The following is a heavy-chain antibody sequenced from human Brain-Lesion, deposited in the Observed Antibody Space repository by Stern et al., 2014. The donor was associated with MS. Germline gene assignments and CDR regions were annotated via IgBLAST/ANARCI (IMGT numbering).Heavy chain of an antibody. Sequence: QVQLVQSGPGLVKPSQTLSLTCSVSGGSISRGSYYWNWIRQPAGKGLEWIGRIHASGSTNYSPSLKSRVFISGDTSKNQFSLKLSSVTAADAAMYYCVRETGGYTYGDTDFFDFWGQGTLVTVSS. J-gene: IGHJ4*02. V-gene: IGHV4-61*02. CDR1: GGSISRGSYY. CDR3: VRETGGYTYGDTDFFDF. D-gene: IGHD5-18*01. CDR2: IHASGST.